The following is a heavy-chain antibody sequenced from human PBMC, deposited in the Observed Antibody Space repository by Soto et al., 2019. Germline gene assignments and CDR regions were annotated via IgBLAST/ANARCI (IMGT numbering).Heavy chain of an antibody. CDR3: ARRFFRPAPAMVYYFDY. CDR2: IYYSGST. J-gene: IGHJ4*02. V-gene: IGHV4-39*01. Sequence: SETLSLTCTVSGGSISSSSYYWGWIRQPPGKGLEWIGSIYYSGSTYYNPSLESRVTISVDTSKNQFSLKLSSVTAADTAVYYCARRFFRPAPAMVYYFDYWGQGTLVTVSS. CDR1: GGSISSSSYY. D-gene: IGHD5-18*01.